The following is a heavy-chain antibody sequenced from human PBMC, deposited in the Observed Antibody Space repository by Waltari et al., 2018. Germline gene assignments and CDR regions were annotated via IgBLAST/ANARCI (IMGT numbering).Heavy chain of an antibody. Sequence: QITLKESGPTLVKPTQTLTLTCTFSGFSLSTSGVGVGWVRQPPEKALEWLAVIYWDDDKRYSPSLKSRLSITKDTSKNQVVLTMTNLDPVDTATYYCAHRRAYGGKWGWGDLDYWGQGIFVTVSS. V-gene: IGHV2-5*02. CDR3: AHRRAYGGKWGWGDLDY. J-gene: IGHJ4*02. CDR1: GFSLSTSGVG. D-gene: IGHD2-15*01. CDR2: IYWDDDK.